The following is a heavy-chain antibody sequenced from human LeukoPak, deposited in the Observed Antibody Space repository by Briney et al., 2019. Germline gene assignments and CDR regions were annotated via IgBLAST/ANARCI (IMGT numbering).Heavy chain of an antibody. V-gene: IGHV1-18*01. J-gene: IGHJ4*02. CDR3: ATALLRMYGSGSYNLDF. D-gene: IGHD3-10*01. CDR2: ISAYNGNT. Sequence: ASVKVSCKASGYTFTSYGISWVRQAPGQGLEWMGWISAYNGNTNYAQKLQGRVTMTTDTSTSTAYMELSSLRSEDTAVYHCATALLRMYGSGSYNLDFWGQGTLVTVSS. CDR1: GYTFTSYG.